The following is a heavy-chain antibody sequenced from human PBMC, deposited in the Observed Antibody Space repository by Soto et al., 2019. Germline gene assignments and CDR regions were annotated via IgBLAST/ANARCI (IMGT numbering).Heavy chain of an antibody. V-gene: IGHV4-34*01. CDR2: INHSGST. Sequence: QVQLQQWGAGLLKPSETLSLTGAVYGGSFSGYYWSWIRQPPGKGLEWIGEINHSGSTNYNPSLKSRVIISVDTSKNQFSLKLSSVTAADTAVYYCARGRLMVYAIPYYYYYGMDVWGQGTTVTVSS. CDR3: ARGRLMVYAIPYYYYYGMDV. J-gene: IGHJ6*02. CDR1: GGSFSGYY. D-gene: IGHD2-8*01.